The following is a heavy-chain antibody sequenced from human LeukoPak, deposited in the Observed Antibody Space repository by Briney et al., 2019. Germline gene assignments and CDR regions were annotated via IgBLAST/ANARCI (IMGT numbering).Heavy chain of an antibody. CDR3: APALVYYYGSGSYYFAN. CDR2: ISYDGSDK. J-gene: IGHJ4*02. Sequence: GGSLRLSCAASGFTLSSYGMHWVRQAPGKGLEWVAVISYDGSDKYYADSVKGRFTLSRDNRKNTLYLQMNSLRIEDTAVYYCAPALVYYYGSGSYYFANWGQGTLVTVSS. CDR1: GFTLSSYG. D-gene: IGHD3-10*01. V-gene: IGHV3-30*03.